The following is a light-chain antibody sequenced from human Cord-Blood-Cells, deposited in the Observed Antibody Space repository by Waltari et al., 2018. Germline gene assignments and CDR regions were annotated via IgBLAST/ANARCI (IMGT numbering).Light chain of an antibody. Sequence: QSALTQPRSVSGSPGQSVTISCTGTSSAVGGYTYVSWYQQHPGKAPKLMIYDVSKRPAGVPDRCAGSKAGNTASLTISGLQAEDEADYYCCSYAGSYTFVFGTGTKVTVL. V-gene: IGLV2-11*01. CDR1: SSAVGGYTY. CDR3: CSYAGSYTFV. CDR2: DVS. J-gene: IGLJ1*01.